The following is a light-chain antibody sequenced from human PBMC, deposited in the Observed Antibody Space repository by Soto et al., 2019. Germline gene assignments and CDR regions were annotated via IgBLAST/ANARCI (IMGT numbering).Light chain of an antibody. CDR1: QGISSY. CDR2: AAS. CDR3: QQYYRYPYT. V-gene: IGKV1-8*01. J-gene: IGKJ5*01. Sequence: AIRMTQSPSSFSASTGDRVTITCRASQGISSYLAWYQQKPGKAPKLLIYAASTLQSGVPSRFSGSGSGTDFTLTIRCLQSEDFATYYCQQYYRYPYTFGQGTRLEIK.